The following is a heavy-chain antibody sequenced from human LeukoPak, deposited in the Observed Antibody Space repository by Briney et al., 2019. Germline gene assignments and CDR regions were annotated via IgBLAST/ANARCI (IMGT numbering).Heavy chain of an antibody. V-gene: IGHV4-61*01. D-gene: IGHD3-10*01. J-gene: IGHJ5*02. CDR2: IYYSGST. CDR1: GGSVSSGSYY. Sequence: PSETLSLTCTVSGGSVSSGSYYWSWIRQPPGKGLEWIGYIYYSGSTNYNPSLKSRVTISVDTSKNQFSLKLSSVTAADTAVYYCARGTGVLLSPFDPWGQGTLVTVSS. CDR3: ARGTGVLLSPFDP.